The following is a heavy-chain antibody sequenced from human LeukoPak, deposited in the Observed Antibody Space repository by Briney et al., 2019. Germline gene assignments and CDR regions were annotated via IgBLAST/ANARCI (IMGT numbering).Heavy chain of an antibody. J-gene: IGHJ4*02. D-gene: IGHD6-13*01. V-gene: IGHV3-48*03. CDR2: ISSSGSTI. Sequence: PGGSLRLSCAASGFTFSSYEMNWVRQAPGKGLEWVSYISSSGSTIYYADSVKGRFTISRDNSKNTLYLQMNSLRAEDTAVYYCARGIHSSSWYLIGYWGQGTLVTVSS. CDR3: ARGIHSSSWYLIGY. CDR1: GFTFSSYE.